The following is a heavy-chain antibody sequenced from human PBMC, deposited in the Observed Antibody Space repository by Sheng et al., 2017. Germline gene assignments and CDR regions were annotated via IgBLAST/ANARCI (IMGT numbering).Heavy chain of an antibody. V-gene: IGHV3-11*04. CDR2: IRSGGRTM. D-gene: IGHD3-10*01. Sequence: VQLVESGGGLEQPGGSLRLSCAASGFTFSDYYMTWIRQAPGKGLEWVSYIRSGGRTMYYADSVKGRFTISRDNAKNSLYLEMNSLRAEDTAVYYCARVLFWYFDLWGRGTLVTVSS. J-gene: IGHJ2*01. CDR1: GFTFSDYY. CDR3: ARVLFWYFDL.